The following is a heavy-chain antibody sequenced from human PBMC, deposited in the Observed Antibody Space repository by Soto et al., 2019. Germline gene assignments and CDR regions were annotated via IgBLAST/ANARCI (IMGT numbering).Heavy chain of an antibody. D-gene: IGHD6-13*01. J-gene: IGHJ4*02. V-gene: IGHV3-30-3*01. CDR1: GFTFSSYA. Sequence: GGSLRLSCAASGFTFSSYAMHWVRQAPGKGLEWVAVISYDGSNKYYADSVKGRFTISRDNSKNTLYLQMNSLRAEDTAVYYCARSRGGRTKIAAVGPSDYWGQGTLVTVSS. CDR2: ISYDGSNK. CDR3: ARSRGGRTKIAAVGPSDY.